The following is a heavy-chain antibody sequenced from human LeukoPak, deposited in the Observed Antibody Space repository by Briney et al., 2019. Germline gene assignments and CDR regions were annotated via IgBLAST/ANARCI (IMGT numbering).Heavy chain of an antibody. D-gene: IGHD3-3*01. CDR2: IYYSGST. J-gene: IGHJ4*02. CDR3: ARAQGYYSYFDY. CDR1: GSSISRHY. Sequence: PSETLSLTCTVSGSSISRHYWSWIRQPPGKGLEWIGYIYYSGSTNYNPSLKSRVTISVDTSKNQFSLKLSSVTAADTAVYYCARAQGYYSYFDYWGQGTLVTVSS. V-gene: IGHV4-59*11.